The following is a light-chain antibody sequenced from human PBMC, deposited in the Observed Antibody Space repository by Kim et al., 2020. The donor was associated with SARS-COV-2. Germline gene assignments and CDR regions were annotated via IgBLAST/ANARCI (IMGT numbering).Light chain of an antibody. CDR3: QQPYRASRT. CDR2: TAS. Sequence: DIQMTQSPSSLSASVGDRVTINCRASQDISRYLNWYQQKTGKAPKLLIYTASSLQSGVPSRFTGSGSETDFTLTISSVQPEDFATYSGQQPYRASRTLGQGTKVDIK. V-gene: IGKV1-39*01. J-gene: IGKJ1*01. CDR1: QDISRY.